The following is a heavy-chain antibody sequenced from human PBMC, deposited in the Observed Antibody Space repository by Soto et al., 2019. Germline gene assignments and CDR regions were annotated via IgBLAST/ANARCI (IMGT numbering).Heavy chain of an antibody. Sequence: GVSLRLSCAASGFNFSSYAMHWVRQAPGKGLEWVAVISYGGGKKYYADSVKGRFTISRDNSQNTLYVEMTSLSAEDTAVYYCAREGQPAAGTTPHNWGQGTLVTVSS. J-gene: IGHJ4*02. V-gene: IGHV3-30*04. CDR3: AREGQPAAGTTPHN. CDR1: GFNFSSYA. CDR2: ISYGGGKK. D-gene: IGHD6-13*01.